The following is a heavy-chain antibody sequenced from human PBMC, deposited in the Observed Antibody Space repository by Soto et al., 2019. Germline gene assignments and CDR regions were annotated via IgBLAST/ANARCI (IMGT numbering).Heavy chain of an antibody. CDR1: CRSISSGGYS. CDR3: ARAPGRNYGMDV. D-gene: IGHD2-15*01. V-gene: IGHV4-30-2*01. J-gene: IGHJ6*02. Sequence: PSETLSLTCAVSCRSISSGGYSCICIGQPPGKGLEWIGYIYHSGSTYYNPSLKSRVTISVDRSKNQFSMKLSSVTAADTAVYYCARAPGRNYGMDVWGQGTTVTVSS. CDR2: IYHSGST.